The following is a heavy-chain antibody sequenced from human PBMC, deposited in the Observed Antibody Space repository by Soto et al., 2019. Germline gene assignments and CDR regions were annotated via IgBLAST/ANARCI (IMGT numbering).Heavy chain of an antibody. CDR3: ANARYCSGGSCYAFDY. CDR2: ISGSGGST. V-gene: IGHV3-23*01. D-gene: IGHD2-15*01. J-gene: IGHJ4*02. Sequence: GSLRLSCAASGFTFSSYAMSWVRQAPGKGLEWVSAISGSGGSTYYADSVKGRFTISRDNSKNTLYLQMNSLRAEDTAVYYCANARYCSGGSCYAFDYWGQGTLVTVSS. CDR1: GFTFSSYA.